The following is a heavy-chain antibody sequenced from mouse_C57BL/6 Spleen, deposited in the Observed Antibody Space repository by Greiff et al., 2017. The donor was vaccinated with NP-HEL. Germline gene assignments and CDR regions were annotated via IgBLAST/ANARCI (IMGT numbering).Heavy chain of an antibody. CDR1: GYTFTSYW. J-gene: IGHJ2*01. CDR2: IHPNSGST. CDR3: ARGGSRVYYFDY. V-gene: IGHV1-64*01. Sequence: QVQLQQPGAELVKPGASVKLSCKASGYTFTSYWMHWVKQRPGQGLEWIGMIHPNSGSTNYNEKFKSKATLTVDKSSSTAYMQLSSLTSEDSAVYYCARGGSRVYYFDYWGQGTTLTVSS.